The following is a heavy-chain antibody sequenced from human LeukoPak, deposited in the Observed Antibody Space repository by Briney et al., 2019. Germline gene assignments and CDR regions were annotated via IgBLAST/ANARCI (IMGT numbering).Heavy chain of an antibody. CDR1: GGTFFSYA. CDR3: ARTMVRGVGRFDY. Sequence: SVKVPCKASGGTFFSYAISWVRQAPGQGLEWMGGIIPLFGTANYAQKFQGRVTITADESTSTAYMELSSLRSEDTAVYYCARTMVRGVGRFDYWGQGTLVTVSS. V-gene: IGHV1-69*13. D-gene: IGHD3-10*01. J-gene: IGHJ4*02. CDR2: IIPLFGTA.